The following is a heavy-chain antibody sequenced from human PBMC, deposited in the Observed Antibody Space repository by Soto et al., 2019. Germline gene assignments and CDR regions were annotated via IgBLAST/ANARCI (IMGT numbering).Heavy chain of an antibody. D-gene: IGHD2-21*02. Sequence: PGGSLRLSCAASGFTFSSYSMNWVRQAPGKGLEWVSSISSSSSYIYYADSVKGRFTISRDNAKNSLYLQMNSLRAEDTAVYYCARYLWGWLRPEAIDISGQGTMVTGSS. J-gene: IGHJ3*02. CDR1: GFTFSSYS. CDR2: ISSSSSYI. CDR3: ARYLWGWLRPEAIDI. V-gene: IGHV3-21*01.